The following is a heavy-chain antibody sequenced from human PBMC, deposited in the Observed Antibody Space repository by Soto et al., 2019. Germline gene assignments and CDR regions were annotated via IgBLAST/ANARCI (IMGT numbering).Heavy chain of an antibody. V-gene: IGHV4-31*11. Sequence: TLSLTCAVYGGSFSGYYWSWIRQHPGKGLEWIGYIYYSGSTYYNPSLKSRVTISVDTSKNQFSLKLSSVTAADTAVYYCARAFHYYFDYWGQGTLVTAPQ. J-gene: IGHJ4*02. CDR2: IYYSGST. CDR1: GGSFSGYY. CDR3: ARAFHYYFDY.